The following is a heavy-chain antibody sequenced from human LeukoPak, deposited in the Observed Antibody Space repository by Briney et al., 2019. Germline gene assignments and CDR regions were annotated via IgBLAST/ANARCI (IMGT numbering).Heavy chain of an antibody. CDR1: GSIFTNYW. J-gene: IGHJ5*02. CDR2: FNPRDSST. Sequence: GESLKISFKTSGSIFTNYWLAWVRPVPGKGVGWVGIFNPRDSSTRYSPSIQGQVTFSADNSISTAYLQWSSLRASDTAIYYCARHYGSAWFAHWGQGTQVTVSS. CDR3: ARHYGSAWFAH. V-gene: IGHV5-51*01. D-gene: IGHD6-25*01.